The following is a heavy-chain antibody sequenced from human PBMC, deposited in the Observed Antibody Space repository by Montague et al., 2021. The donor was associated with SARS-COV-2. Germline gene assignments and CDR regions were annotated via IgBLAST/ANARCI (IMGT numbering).Heavy chain of an antibody. Sequence: TLSLTCTVSGGSISSGGYYWSWLRQHPGKGLEWIGYIYYSGSTYYNPSLKSRVTISVDTSKNQFSLKLNSVTAADTAVYYCARVSVEMATMGVYYYYGMDVWGQGTTVTVSS. CDR1: GGSISSGGYY. D-gene: IGHD5-24*01. CDR3: ARVSVEMATMGVYYYYGMDV. V-gene: IGHV4-31*03. J-gene: IGHJ6*02. CDR2: IYYSGST.